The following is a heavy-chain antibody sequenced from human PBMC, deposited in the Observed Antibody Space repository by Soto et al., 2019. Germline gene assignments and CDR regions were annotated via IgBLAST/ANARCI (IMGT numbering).Heavy chain of an antibody. V-gene: IGHV1-18*01. CDR2: ISAHNGNT. Sequence: ASVKVSCKASGYTFTSYGISWVRQAPGQGLEWMGWISAHNGNTNYGRKFQGRVTMTTDTSTSTAYMELRSLISDDTAVYYCARDLIAVRPGWFDPWGQGTLVTVSS. CDR3: ARDLIAVRPGWFDP. CDR1: GYTFTSYG. J-gene: IGHJ5*02. D-gene: IGHD6-6*01.